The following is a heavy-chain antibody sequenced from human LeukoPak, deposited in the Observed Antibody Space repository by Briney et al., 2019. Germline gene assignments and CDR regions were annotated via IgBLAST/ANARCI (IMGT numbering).Heavy chain of an antibody. CDR2: INHSGST. V-gene: IGHV4-34*01. CDR3: ARGPTSLDGDPSDY. J-gene: IGHJ4*02. Sequence: TPSETLSLTCAVYGGSFSGYYWSWIRQPPGKGLEWIGEINHSGSTNYNPSLKSRVTISVDTSKNQFSLKLSSVTAADTAVYYCARGPTSLDGDPSDYWGQGTLVTVSS. D-gene: IGHD4-17*01. CDR1: GGSFSGYY.